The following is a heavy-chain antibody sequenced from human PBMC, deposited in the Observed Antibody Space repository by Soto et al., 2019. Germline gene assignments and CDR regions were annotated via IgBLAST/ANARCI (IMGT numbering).Heavy chain of an antibody. V-gene: IGHV5-51*01. CDR3: AGPSAHDYCPPLSAAY. CDR2: IYPGDSDT. J-gene: IGHJ4*02. D-gene: IGHD4-17*01. Sequence: PWESLKIACTGSGYSFTCYWIGWVRQMPGKGLECMGIIYPGDSDTRHSPSFQGQVTISADKYISTAYLQWSSLKASDTAMYYWAGPSAHDYCPPLSAAYWGQATLVTVSS. CDR1: GYSFTCYW.